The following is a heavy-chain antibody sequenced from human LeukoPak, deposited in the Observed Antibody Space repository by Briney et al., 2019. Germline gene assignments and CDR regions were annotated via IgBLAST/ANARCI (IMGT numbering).Heavy chain of an antibody. CDR1: GFTFSSYS. Sequence: GGSLRLSCAVSGFTFSSYSMNWVRQAPGKGLEWVSSISSGSSYIYYADSVKGRFTISRDNSQNTLYLQMDSLRVEDTAVYYCARVSKPGWYDYYYMDVWGKGTTVTVSS. V-gene: IGHV3-21*01. J-gene: IGHJ6*03. CDR3: ARVSKPGWYDYYYMDV. D-gene: IGHD2/OR15-2a*01. CDR2: ISSGSSYI.